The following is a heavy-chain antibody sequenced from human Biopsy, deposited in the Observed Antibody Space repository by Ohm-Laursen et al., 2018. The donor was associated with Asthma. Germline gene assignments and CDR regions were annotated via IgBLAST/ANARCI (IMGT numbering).Heavy chain of an antibody. CDR2: ITDTSRYI. J-gene: IGHJ4*02. Sequence: SLRLSCAASGFTFSHYNMNWVRQAPGKGLEWVSSITDTSRYIKYADSAKGRFTISRDNAKNSLYPQMNSLRAEDTAVYYCARDGPELPTELDYWGPGTLVTVSS. V-gene: IGHV3-21*01. D-gene: IGHD1-14*01. CDR1: GFTFSHYN. CDR3: ARDGPELPTELDY.